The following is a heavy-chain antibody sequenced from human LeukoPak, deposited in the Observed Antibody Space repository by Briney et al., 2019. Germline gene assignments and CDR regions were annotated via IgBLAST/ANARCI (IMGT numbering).Heavy chain of an antibody. CDR1: GFNFSASY. CDR3: ASGGDYAGIAALFRH. J-gene: IGHJ4*02. CDR2: ISIRGITI. V-gene: IGHV3-11*01. Sequence: GGSLRLSCATSGFNFSASYMSWIRQAPGKGLEWVSYISIRGITINYADSVKGRFSIFRDDAKSSLFLQMNSLKTEDTALYYCASGGDYAGIAALFRHWGQGSLVTVSS. D-gene: IGHD4-17*01.